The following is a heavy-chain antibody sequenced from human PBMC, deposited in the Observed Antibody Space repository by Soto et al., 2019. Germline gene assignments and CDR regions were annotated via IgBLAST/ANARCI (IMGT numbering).Heavy chain of an antibody. CDR1: GDSISRYY. CDR3: ARDQGGEFLKGSGMDV. CDR2: IYYRGET. D-gene: IGHD3-10*01. J-gene: IGHJ6*02. V-gene: IGHV4-59*01. Sequence: QVQLQESGPGLVKPSETLSLTCTVSGDSISRYYWSWIRLSPGKGLEWIGYIYYRGETNYNPSVKMRVPISVDRTKNQFSLKLSSVTAADTAVYYCARDQGGEFLKGSGMDVWGQGTTVTVSS.